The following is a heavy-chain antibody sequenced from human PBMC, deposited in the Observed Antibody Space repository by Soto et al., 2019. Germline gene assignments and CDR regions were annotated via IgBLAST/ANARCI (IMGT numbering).Heavy chain of an antibody. J-gene: IGHJ3*02. V-gene: IGHV3-43*01. D-gene: IGHD1-1*01. Sequence: EVQLVESGGVVVQSGGSLRLSCAASGFTFDDYTMHWVRQAPGKGLEWVSLISWDGGSTYYADSVKGRFTISRDNSKNSLYLQMNSLRTEDTALYYCAKDLLGLAGLERIAFDIWGQGTMVTVSS. CDR1: GFTFDDYT. CDR2: ISWDGGST. CDR3: AKDLLGLAGLERIAFDI.